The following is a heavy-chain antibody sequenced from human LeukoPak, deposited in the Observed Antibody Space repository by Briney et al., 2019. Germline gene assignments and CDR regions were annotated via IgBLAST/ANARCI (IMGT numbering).Heavy chain of an antibody. J-gene: IGHJ3*02. V-gene: IGHV4-59*01. D-gene: IGHD3-22*01. CDR1: GGSISSYY. CDR3: ARESRYRYYDSSGYPLIPPQLVDAFDI. CDR2: IYYSGST. Sequence: SETLSLTCSVSGGSISSYYWSWIRQPPGRGLEWIGYIYYSGSTNYNPSLKSRVTISVDTSKNQFSLNLSSVTAADTAVYYCARESRYRYYDSSGYPLIPPQLVDAFDIWGQGTMVTVSS.